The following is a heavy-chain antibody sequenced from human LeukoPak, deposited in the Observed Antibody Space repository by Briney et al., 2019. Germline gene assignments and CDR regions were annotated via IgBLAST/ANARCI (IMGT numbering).Heavy chain of an antibody. D-gene: IGHD3-16*01. Sequence: SETLSLTCTVSGGSISSYYWSWIRQPPGKGLEWIGYIYYSGSTNYNPSLKSRVTISVATSKNQFSLKLSSVTAADTAVYYCARDKLSFGSRYNWFDPWGQGSLVTVSS. CDR2: IYYSGST. J-gene: IGHJ5*02. CDR3: ARDKLSFGSRYNWFDP. V-gene: IGHV4-59*01. CDR1: GGSISSYY.